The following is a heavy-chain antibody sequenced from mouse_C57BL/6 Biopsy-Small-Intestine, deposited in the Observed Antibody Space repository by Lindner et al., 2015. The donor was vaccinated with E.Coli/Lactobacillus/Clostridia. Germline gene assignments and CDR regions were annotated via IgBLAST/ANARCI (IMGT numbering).Heavy chain of an antibody. Sequence: VQLQESGAELAKPGASVKLSCKASGYIFTSYWMHWVKQRPGQGLEWIGYINPSSGYTKYNQKFKDKATLTADKSSSTAYMQLGSLTYGDSAVYYCARRGLITTVVGYFDYWGQGTTLTVSS. CDR1: GYIFTSYW. V-gene: IGHV1-7*01. J-gene: IGHJ2*01. CDR3: ARRGLITTVVGYFDY. D-gene: IGHD1-1*01. CDR2: INPSSGYT.